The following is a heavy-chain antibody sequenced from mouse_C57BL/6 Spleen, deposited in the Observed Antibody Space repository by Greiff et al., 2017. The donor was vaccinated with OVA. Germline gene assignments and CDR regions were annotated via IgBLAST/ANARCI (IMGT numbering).Heavy chain of an antibody. CDR3: ARRFYDGYYRDY. J-gene: IGHJ2*01. D-gene: IGHD2-3*01. CDR1: GYTFTSYW. Sequence: QVQLKQPGAELVKPGASVKMSCKASGYTFTSYWITWVKQRPGQGLEWIGDIYPGSGSTNYNEKFKSKATLTVDTSSSTAYMQLSSLTSEDSAVYYCARRFYDGYYRDYWGQGTTLTVSS. CDR2: IYPGSGST. V-gene: IGHV1-55*01.